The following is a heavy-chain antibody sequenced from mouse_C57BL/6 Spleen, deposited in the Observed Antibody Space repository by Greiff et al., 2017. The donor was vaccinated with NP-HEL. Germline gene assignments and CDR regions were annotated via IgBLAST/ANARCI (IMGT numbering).Heavy chain of an antibody. CDR3: AAGSSPRLYFDV. CDR2: IYPYNGVS. J-gene: IGHJ1*03. V-gene: IGHV1-31*01. D-gene: IGHD1-1*01. CDR1: GYSFTGYY. Sequence: VQLKESGPELVKPGASVKISCKASGYSFTGYYMHWVKQSHGNILDWIGYIYPYNGVSSYNQKFKGKATLTVDKSSSTAYMELRSLTSEDSAVYYCAAGSSPRLYFDVWGTGTTVTVSS.